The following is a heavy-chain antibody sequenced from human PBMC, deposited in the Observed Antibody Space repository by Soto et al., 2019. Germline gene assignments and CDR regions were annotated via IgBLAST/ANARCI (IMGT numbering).Heavy chain of an antibody. Sequence: SGGSLRLSCAASGFSFSTYSMAWVRQTPGKGLAWVSGLSGGGSNTFYADSVQGRFTISVDNSKNTVYLQMNSLRVEDTAVYYCARWDGYGDVWGQGTPVTVSS. D-gene: IGHD4-17*01. J-gene: IGHJ4*02. CDR1: GFSFSTYS. V-gene: IGHV3-23*01. CDR2: LSGGGSNT. CDR3: ARWDGYGDV.